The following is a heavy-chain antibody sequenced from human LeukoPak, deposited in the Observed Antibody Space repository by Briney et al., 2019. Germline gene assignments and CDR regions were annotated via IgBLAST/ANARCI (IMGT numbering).Heavy chain of an antibody. CDR3: ARRDDFWSGYYTTRGYYFDY. CDR2: INHSGST. D-gene: IGHD3-3*01. Sequence: SETLSLTCAVYGGSFSGYYWSWIRQPPGKGLEWIGEINHSGSTNYNPSLKSRVTISVDTSKNQLSLKLSSVTAADTAVYYCARRDDFWSGYYTTRGYYFDYWGQGTLVTVSS. J-gene: IGHJ4*02. V-gene: IGHV4-34*01. CDR1: GGSFSGYY.